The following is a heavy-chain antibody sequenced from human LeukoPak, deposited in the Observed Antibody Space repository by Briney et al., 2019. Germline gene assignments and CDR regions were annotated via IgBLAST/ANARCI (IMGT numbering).Heavy chain of an antibody. CDR3: TRDPHALDS. CDR1: GFSVSSYS. J-gene: IGHJ4*02. CDR2: IRKAGSLT. Sequence: GGSLRLSCAASGFSVSSYSMNWVRQPPGKGLEWVSYIRKAGSLTHYADSVKGRFIISRDNAKNSLFLQMNSLRVEDTAVYYCTRDPHALDSWGLGTLVTVSS. V-gene: IGHV3-48*01.